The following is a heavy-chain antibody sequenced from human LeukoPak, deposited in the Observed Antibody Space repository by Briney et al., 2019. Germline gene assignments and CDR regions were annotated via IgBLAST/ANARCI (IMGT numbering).Heavy chain of an antibody. Sequence: GRSLRLSCAASGFTFSSHGMHWVRQAPGKGLEWVALIWYDGSNKYNADSVKGRFTISRDNSKNTLYLQMNSLRAEDTAVYYCARDQGKGSGSYYGMDFWGQGSLVTASS. CDR1: GFTFSSHG. J-gene: IGHJ4*02. CDR2: IWYDGSNK. V-gene: IGHV3-33*01. D-gene: IGHD3-10*01. CDR3: ARDQGKGSGSYYGMDF.